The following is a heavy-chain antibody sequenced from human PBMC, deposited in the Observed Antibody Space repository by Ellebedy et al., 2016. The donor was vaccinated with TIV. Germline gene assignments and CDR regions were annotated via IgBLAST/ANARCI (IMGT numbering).Heavy chain of an antibody. V-gene: IGHV4-4*08. Sequence: MPSETLSLTCTVSGDSITSSYWSWIRQPPGKGLQWIGYIHSIGNSDYNPSLKSQVTMSADTSKSQFSLNLSSVTAADTAVYFCARDQSATAFDIWGQGTMVTVSS. CDR1: GDSITSSY. CDR3: ARDQSATAFDI. J-gene: IGHJ3*02. CDR2: IHSIGNS. D-gene: IGHD6-13*01.